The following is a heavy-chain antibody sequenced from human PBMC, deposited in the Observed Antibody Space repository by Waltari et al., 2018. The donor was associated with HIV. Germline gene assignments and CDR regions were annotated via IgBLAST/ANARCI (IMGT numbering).Heavy chain of an antibody. CDR3: ARSLQYYDSAWGGYRAGYYFDY. V-gene: IGHV3-30*01. CDR2: ISNDGSDK. D-gene: IGHD3-16*01. Sequence: QVHLVESGGGVVQPGRSLRLSCAASGFTFSEHDMHWVRQPPGKGLEWVTVISNDGSDKYYADSVEGRFTISRDISRNTIYLQMNSLSAGDTAVYYCARSLQYYDSAWGGYRAGYYFDYWGQGTLVTVSS. J-gene: IGHJ4*02. CDR1: GFTFSEHD.